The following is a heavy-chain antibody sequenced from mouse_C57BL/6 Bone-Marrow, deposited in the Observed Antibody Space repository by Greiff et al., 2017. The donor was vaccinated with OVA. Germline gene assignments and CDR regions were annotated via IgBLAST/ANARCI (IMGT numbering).Heavy chain of an antibody. D-gene: IGHD2-3*01. CDR1: GYTFTSYW. J-gene: IGHJ4*01. Sequence: QVQLKQPGAELVKPGASVKMSCKASGYTFTSYWITWVKQRPGQGLEWIGDIYPGSGSTNYNEKFKSKATLTVDTSSSTAYMQLSSLTSEDSAVYYCAKGDGAYYYAMDYWGQGTSVTVSS. CDR2: IYPGSGST. CDR3: AKGDGAYYYAMDY. V-gene: IGHV1-55*01.